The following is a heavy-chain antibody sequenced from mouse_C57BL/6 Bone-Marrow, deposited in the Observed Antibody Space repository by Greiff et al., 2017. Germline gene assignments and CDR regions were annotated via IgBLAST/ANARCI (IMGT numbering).Heavy chain of an antibody. Sequence: VQLQQSGAELVRPGTSVKVSCKASGYAFTNYLIEWVKQRPGQGLEWIGAINPGSGGTNYNEKFKGKATLTADKSSSTAYIQFSSLTSDDSAVSFCARAQYYDYDRFFAYWGQGTLVTVSA. CDR2: INPGSGGT. J-gene: IGHJ3*01. CDR1: GYAFTNYL. CDR3: ARAQYYDYDRFFAY. D-gene: IGHD2-4*01. V-gene: IGHV1-54*01.